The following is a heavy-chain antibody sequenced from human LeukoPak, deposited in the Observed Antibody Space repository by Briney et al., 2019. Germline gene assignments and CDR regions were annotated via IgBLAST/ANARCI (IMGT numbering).Heavy chain of an antibody. CDR1: GGSFSGYY. J-gene: IGHJ1*01. V-gene: IGHV4-34*01. Sequence: PSETLSLTCAVYGGSFSGYYWSWIRQPPGKGLEWIGEINHSGSTNYNPSLTSRVTISVDTSKNQFSLKLSSVTAADTAVYYCARAHKYCSSTSCYTVYFQHWGQGTLVTVSS. CDR3: ARAHKYCSSTSCYTVYFQH. CDR2: INHSGST. D-gene: IGHD2-2*02.